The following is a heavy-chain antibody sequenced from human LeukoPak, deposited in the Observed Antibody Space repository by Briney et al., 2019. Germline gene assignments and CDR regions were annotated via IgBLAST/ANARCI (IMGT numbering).Heavy chain of an antibody. CDR3: ARAGAELSPVDY. CDR2: IYYSGST. D-gene: IGHD1-7*01. J-gene: IGHJ4*02. CDR1: GGSISSYY. V-gene: IGHV4-59*01. Sequence: SETLSLTCTVSGGSISSYYWSWIRQPPGKGLEWIGYIYYSGSTNYNPSLKSRVTISVDTSKNQFSLKLSSVTVADTAVYYCARAGAELSPVDYWGQGTLVTVSS.